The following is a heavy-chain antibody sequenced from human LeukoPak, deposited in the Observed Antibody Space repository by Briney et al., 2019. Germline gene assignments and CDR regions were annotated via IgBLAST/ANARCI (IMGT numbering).Heavy chain of an antibody. CDR3: AKDRFREVALDY. V-gene: IGHV3-30*18. D-gene: IGHD5-12*01. CDR2: ISHDGSDK. J-gene: IGHJ4*02. CDR1: GFTFSSYG. Sequence: GGSLRLSCAAPGFTFSSYGMHWVRQAPGKGLEWVAAISHDGSDKYYTDSVKGRFTISRDNSKNTLYLQMNSLRAEDTAVYYCAKDRFREVALDYWGQGTLVTISS.